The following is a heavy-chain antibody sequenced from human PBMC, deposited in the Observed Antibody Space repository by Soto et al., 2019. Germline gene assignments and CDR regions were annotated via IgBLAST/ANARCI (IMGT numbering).Heavy chain of an antibody. Sequence: QLQLQESGPGLVKPSETLSLTCTVSGGSISSSSYHWGWIRQPPGKGLEWIGSIYYSGTTYYNPPIKSRITISVDTSKNQFPLKLSSVTAADTAVYYCARSISVAMDFWGQGTLVTVSS. CDR1: GGSISSSSYH. J-gene: IGHJ4*02. CDR2: IYYSGTT. D-gene: IGHD6-19*01. V-gene: IGHV4-39*01. CDR3: ARSISVAMDF.